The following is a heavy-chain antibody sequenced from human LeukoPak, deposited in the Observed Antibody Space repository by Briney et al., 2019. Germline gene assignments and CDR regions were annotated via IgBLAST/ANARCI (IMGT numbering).Heavy chain of an antibody. CDR3: ARAVSTVVDI. CDR1: GISIRSYY. Sequence: PSETLSLTCTVSGISIRSYYWNWIRQPPGKGLEWIGYVFDSGNINYNASLKSRVTISTDRSKNQFALKLSSVTAADSAVYYCARAVSTVVDIWGQGTMVTVSS. J-gene: IGHJ3*02. V-gene: IGHV4-59*01. CDR2: VFDSGNI. D-gene: IGHD3-3*02.